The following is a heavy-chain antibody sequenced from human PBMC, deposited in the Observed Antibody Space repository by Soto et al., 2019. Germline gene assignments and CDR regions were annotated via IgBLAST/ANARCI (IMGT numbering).Heavy chain of an antibody. Sequence: ASVKVSCKAPGFIFTSSSVQWARQARGQRLEWIGWITVGTGNTNYAQKFQERVTITRDMSTSTAYMELSNLRSEDTAIYYCAAGDSSGYYGGWGQGTQVTVS. CDR2: ITVGTGNT. V-gene: IGHV1-58*01. J-gene: IGHJ4*02. D-gene: IGHD3-22*01. CDR3: AAGDSSGYYGG. CDR1: GFIFTSSS.